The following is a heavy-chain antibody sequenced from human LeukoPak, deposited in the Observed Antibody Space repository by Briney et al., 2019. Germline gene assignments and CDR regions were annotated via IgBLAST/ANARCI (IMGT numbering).Heavy chain of an antibody. CDR2: IVPILGIA. D-gene: IGHD1-1*01. CDR3: ARPTRRGSTTVDY. Sequence: SVKVSCKASGGTFSSYAISWVRQAPGQGLEWMGRIVPILGIANYAQKFQGRVTITADKSTSTAYMELSSLRSEDTAVYYCARPTRRGSTTVDYWGQGTLVTVSS. J-gene: IGHJ4*02. CDR1: GGTFSSYA. V-gene: IGHV1-69*04.